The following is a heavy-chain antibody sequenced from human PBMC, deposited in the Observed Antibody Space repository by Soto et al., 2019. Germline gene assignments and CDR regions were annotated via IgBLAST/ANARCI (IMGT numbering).Heavy chain of an antibody. D-gene: IGHD6-13*01. CDR2: IYYSGST. CDR3: AREYSSSWYNWFDP. Sequence: SETLSLTCTVSGGSISSYYWSWIRQPPGKGLEWIGYIYYSGSTNYNPSLKSRVTISVNTSKNQFSLKLSSVTAADTAVYYCAREYSSSWYNWFDPWGQGTLVTVSS. V-gene: IGHV4-59*01. CDR1: GGSISSYY. J-gene: IGHJ5*02.